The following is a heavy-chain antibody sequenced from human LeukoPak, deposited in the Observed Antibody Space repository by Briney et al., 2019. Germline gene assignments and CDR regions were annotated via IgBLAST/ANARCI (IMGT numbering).Heavy chain of an antibody. CDR1: GFTFSSYW. J-gene: IGHJ6*03. V-gene: IGHV3-74*01. D-gene: IGHD2-2*01. CDR2: IKSDGSNI. Sequence: PGGSLRLSCAASGFTFSSYWMHWVRQAPGKGLVWVSRIKSDGSNIVYADSVKGRFTISRDNAKNTLFLQMGSLRAEDTAVYYCAKAGIPGVVPATQYYYFYMDVWGRGTTVTVSS. CDR3: AKAGIPGVVPATQYYYFYMDV.